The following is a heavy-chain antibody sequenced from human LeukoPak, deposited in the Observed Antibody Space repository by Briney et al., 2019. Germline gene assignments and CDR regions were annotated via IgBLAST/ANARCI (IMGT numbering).Heavy chain of an antibody. V-gene: IGHV1-2*02. CDR3: ARGSSSWPARFDC. CDR2: INPNSGGT. Sequence: ASVKVSCKASGYTFTGYYMHWVRQAPGQGLEWMGWINPNSGGTNYAQKFQGRVTMTRDTSISTAYMELSRLRSDDTAVYYCARGSSSWPARFDCWGQGTLVTVSS. D-gene: IGHD6-13*01. J-gene: IGHJ5*01. CDR1: GYTFTGYY.